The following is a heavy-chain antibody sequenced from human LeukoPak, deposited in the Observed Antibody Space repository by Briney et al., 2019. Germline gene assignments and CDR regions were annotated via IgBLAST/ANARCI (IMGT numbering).Heavy chain of an antibody. V-gene: IGHV4-34*01. J-gene: IGHJ4*02. CDR1: GRYFSGYY. CDR3: ARAANYYDSSGYYCDY. CDR2: INHSGST. D-gene: IGHD3-22*01. Sequence: SETLSLTCAVYGRYFSGYYWSWIRQPPGKGLEWIGEINHSGSTNYNPSLKSRVTISVDTSKNQFSLKLSSVTAADTAVYYCARAANYYDSSGYYCDYWGQGTLVTVSS.